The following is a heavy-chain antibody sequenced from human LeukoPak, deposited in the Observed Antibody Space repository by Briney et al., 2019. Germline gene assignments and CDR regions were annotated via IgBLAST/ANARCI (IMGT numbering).Heavy chain of an antibody. J-gene: IGHJ5*02. CDR2: INTDGSST. V-gene: IGHV3-74*01. Sequence: PGGSLRLSCAASGFTFSSYWMHWVRQAPGKGLVWVSHINTDGSSTNYADSVKGRFTISRDNAKNTLYLQMNSLRVDDTAVYYCVRDKGGVDQWGQGTVVTVSS. CDR1: GFTFSSYW. D-gene: IGHD6-25*01. CDR3: VRDKGGVDQ.